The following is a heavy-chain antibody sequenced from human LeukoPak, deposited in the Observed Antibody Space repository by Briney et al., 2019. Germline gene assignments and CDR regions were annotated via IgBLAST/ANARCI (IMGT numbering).Heavy chain of an antibody. V-gene: IGHV3-11*01. CDR3: ASSVITMVRGVIVGPFDY. Sequence: GGSLRLSCAASGFTFSDYYMSWIRQAPGKGLEWVSYISSSGSTIYYADSVKGRFTISRDNAKNSLYLQMNSLRAEDTAVYYCASSVITMVRGVIVGPFDYWGQGTLVTVSS. CDR1: GFTFSDYY. D-gene: IGHD3-10*01. J-gene: IGHJ4*02. CDR2: ISSSGSTI.